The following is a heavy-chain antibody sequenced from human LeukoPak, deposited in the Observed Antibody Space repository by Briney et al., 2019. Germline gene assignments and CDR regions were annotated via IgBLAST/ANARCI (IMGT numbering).Heavy chain of an antibody. D-gene: IGHD3-16*01. CDR3: AKVRGGIGIDAFDI. V-gene: IGHV3-9*01. CDR1: GFTFDDYA. Sequence: GGSLRLSCAASGFTFDDYAMHWVRQAPGKGLEWVSGISWNSGSIGYADSVKGRFTISRDNAKNSLYLQMNSLRAEDTALYYCAKVRGGIGIDAFDIWGQGTMVTVSS. CDR2: ISWNSGSI. J-gene: IGHJ3*02.